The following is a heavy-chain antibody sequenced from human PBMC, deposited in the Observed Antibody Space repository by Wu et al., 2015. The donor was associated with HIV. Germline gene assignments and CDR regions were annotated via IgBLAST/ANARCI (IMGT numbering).Heavy chain of an antibody. CDR3: AKADQRGYDYGHWNFDF. J-gene: IGHJ2*01. CDR1: GGSFSTYG. D-gene: IGHD5-18*01. V-gene: IGHV1-69*13. Sequence: QVQLVQSGAELKKPGSSVKVSCKVSGGSFSTYGVNWVRQAPGQGLEWMGRIVPIFDTTHYAPKFQGKVMITVDEATTTAYMELSSLRSDDTAVYFCAKADQRGYDYGHWNFDFWGHGTLVTVSS. CDR2: IVPIFDTT.